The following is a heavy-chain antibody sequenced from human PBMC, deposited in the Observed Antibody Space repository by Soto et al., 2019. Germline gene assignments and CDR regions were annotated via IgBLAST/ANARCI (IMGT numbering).Heavy chain of an antibody. D-gene: IGHD1-26*01. CDR2: ISYDGSNQ. J-gene: IGHJ5*02. Sequence: QVQLVESGGGVVQPGRSLRLSCAASGFTFSRYTIHWLRQAPGKGLEWVAVISYDGSNQYYADSVKGRFTISRDNSKNTLYLQMNSLRAEDTAVYYCARDAVPLMLSGSTIFEAWGQGALVTVSS. V-gene: IGHV3-30-3*01. CDR3: ARDAVPLMLSGSTIFEA. CDR1: GFTFSRYT.